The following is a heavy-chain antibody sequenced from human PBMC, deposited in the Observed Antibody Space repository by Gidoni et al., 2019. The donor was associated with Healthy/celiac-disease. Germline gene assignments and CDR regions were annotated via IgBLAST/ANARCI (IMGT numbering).Heavy chain of an antibody. CDR2: ISFSDGST. V-gene: IGHV3-23*01. Sequence: EVQLLESGGGLVKPGGSLRRSCAASGFTFSSYAMSWVRQAPGKGLEVVSAISFSDGSTYYADSVKGRFTSSRDNSKYTLYLKRNSLRAEDTAVYYCAKDEAMVLEQWLVPSPHDYWGQGTLVTVSS. D-gene: IGHD6-19*01. J-gene: IGHJ4*02. CDR3: AKDEAMVLEQWLVPSPHDY. CDR1: GFTFSSYA.